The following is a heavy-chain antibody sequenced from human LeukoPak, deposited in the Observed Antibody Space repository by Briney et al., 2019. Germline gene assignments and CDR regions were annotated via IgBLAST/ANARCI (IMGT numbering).Heavy chain of an antibody. V-gene: IGHV1-2*02. CDR1: GYTFTGYY. Sequence: ASVKVSCKASGYTFTGYYMHWVRQAPGQGLEWMGWINPNSGGTNYAQKLQGRVTMTTDTSTSTAYMELRSLRSDDTAVYYCARDRGYVWGSYRFPDYWGQGTLVTVSS. J-gene: IGHJ4*02. D-gene: IGHD3-16*02. CDR2: INPNSGGT. CDR3: ARDRGYVWGSYRFPDY.